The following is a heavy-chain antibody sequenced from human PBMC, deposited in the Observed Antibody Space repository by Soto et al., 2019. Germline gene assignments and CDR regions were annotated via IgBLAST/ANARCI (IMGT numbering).Heavy chain of an antibody. Sequence: GGSLRLSCAASGFTFSSYGMHWVRQAPGKGLEWVAVISYDGSNKYYADSVKGRFTISRDNSKNTLYLQMNSLRAEDTAVYYCAKERNYYDSSGYPFREYYFDCLGQGTLVTVYS. D-gene: IGHD3-22*01. CDR2: ISYDGSNK. V-gene: IGHV3-30*18. CDR1: GFTFSSYG. J-gene: IGHJ4*02. CDR3: AKERNYYDSSGYPFREYYFDC.